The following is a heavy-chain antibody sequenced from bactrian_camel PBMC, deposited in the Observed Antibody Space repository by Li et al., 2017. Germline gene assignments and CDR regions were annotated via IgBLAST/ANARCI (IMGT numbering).Heavy chain of an antibody. CDR3: AARAYPYPKACGGSWDRARSYFTS. V-gene: IGHV3S25*01. CDR1: GYTKRPYC. J-gene: IGHJ6*01. D-gene: IGHD2*01. Sequence: QLVESGGGSVQAGGSLRLSCVASGYTKRPYCMNWFRQAPGKGLEWVSTINRAGDNTYYADSVKGRFTIYEDNAKTAVYLQMNSLKPEDTATYWCAARAYPYPKACGGSWDRARSYFTSWGQGTQVTVS. CDR2: INRAGDNT.